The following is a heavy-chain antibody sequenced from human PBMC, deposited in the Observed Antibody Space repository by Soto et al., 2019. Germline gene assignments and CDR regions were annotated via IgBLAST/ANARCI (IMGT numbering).Heavy chain of an antibody. D-gene: IGHD3-10*01. CDR1: GFTFSNAW. V-gene: IGHV3-15*07. CDR3: TWFGEYYYYYGMDV. J-gene: IGHJ6*02. Sequence: GGSLRLSCAASGFTFSNAWMNWVRQAPGKGLEWVGRIKSKTDGGTTDYAAPVKGRFTISRDDSKNTLYLQMNSLKTEDTAVYYCTWFGEYYYYYGMDVWGQGTTVTVSS. CDR2: IKSKTDGGTT.